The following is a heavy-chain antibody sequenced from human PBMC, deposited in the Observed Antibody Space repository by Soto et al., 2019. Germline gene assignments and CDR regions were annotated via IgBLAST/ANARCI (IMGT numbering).Heavy chain of an antibody. V-gene: IGHV3-23*01. J-gene: IGHJ4*02. D-gene: IGHD2-15*01. CDR2: ISGSGGST. Sequence: EVQLLESGGGLVQPGGSLRLSCAASGFTFSSYAMSWVRQAPGKGLEWVSAISGSGGSTYYADSVKGRFTISRDNSKNTLYLQMNSLRAEDTAVYYSHLDIVVVVAATLFDYWGQGTLVTVSS. CDR1: GFTFSSYA. CDR3: HLDIVVVVAATLFDY.